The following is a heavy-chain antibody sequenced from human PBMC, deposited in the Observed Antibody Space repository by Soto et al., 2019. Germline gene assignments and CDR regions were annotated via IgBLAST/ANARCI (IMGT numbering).Heavy chain of an antibody. V-gene: IGHV3-33*01. J-gene: IGHJ6*02. Sequence: QVQLVESGGGVVQPGRSLRLSCAASGFTFSSYGMHWVRQAPGKGLEWVAVIWYDGSNKYYADSVKGRFTISRDNSTNTLYLQMNSLRAEDTAVYYCARDGPYCTNGVCYSGIGMDVWGQGTTVTVSS. CDR3: ARDGPYCTNGVCYSGIGMDV. CDR1: GFTFSSYG. CDR2: IWYDGSNK. D-gene: IGHD2-8*01.